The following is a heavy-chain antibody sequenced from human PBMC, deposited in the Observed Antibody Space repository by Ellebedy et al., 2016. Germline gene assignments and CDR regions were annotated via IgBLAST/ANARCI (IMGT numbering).Heavy chain of an antibody. CDR2: ISAYNGNT. Sequence: ASVKVSXKASGYTFNHYGISWVRQAPGQGLEWMGWISAYNGNTNFAQKLQGRVTMTTDTSTSTVYMELRSLTSDDTAVYYCARGDSGGAYRYLDLWGRGTLVTVSS. V-gene: IGHV1-18*04. CDR1: GYTFNHYG. J-gene: IGHJ2*01. D-gene: IGHD3-16*01. CDR3: ARGDSGGAYRYLDL.